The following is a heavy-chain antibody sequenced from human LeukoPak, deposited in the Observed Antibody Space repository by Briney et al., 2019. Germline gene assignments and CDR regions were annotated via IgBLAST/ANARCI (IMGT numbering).Heavy chain of an antibody. D-gene: IGHD3-22*01. Sequence: GGSLRLSCAASGFTFSSYWMSWVRQAPGKGLEWVANIKQDGSEKYYVDSVKGRFTISRDNAKNSLYLQMNSLRAEDTAVYYCAKDRRYYYDSSGQDYWGQGTLVTVSS. CDR1: GFTFSSYW. J-gene: IGHJ4*02. CDR2: IKQDGSEK. V-gene: IGHV3-7*01. CDR3: AKDRRYYYDSSGQDY.